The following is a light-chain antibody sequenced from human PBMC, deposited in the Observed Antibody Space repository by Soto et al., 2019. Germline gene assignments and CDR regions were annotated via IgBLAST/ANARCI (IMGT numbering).Light chain of an antibody. V-gene: IGKV1-9*01. CDR2: AAS. Sequence: IQLTQSPSSLSASVGDRVTISCRASQGIANFLAWYQQKPGKAPKLLIYAASTLQSGVPSRFSGSGSGTDFTLTISSPQPEDFATYDCQQLNSFPIPFGPGTKVDIK. CDR1: QGIANF. J-gene: IGKJ3*01. CDR3: QQLNSFPIP.